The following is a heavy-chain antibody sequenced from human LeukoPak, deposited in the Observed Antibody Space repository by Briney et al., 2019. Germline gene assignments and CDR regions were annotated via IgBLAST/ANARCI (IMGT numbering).Heavy chain of an antibody. CDR3: ARDSSGDGYNPPSLFDY. Sequence: GGSLRLSCAASGFTFNSYSMNWVRQAPGKGLEWVAVISYDGSNKYYADSVKGRFTISRDNAKNSLYLQMNSLRAEDTAVYYCARDSSGDGYNPPSLFDYWGQGTLVTVSS. CDR1: GFTFNSYS. CDR2: ISYDGSNK. V-gene: IGHV3-30*03. J-gene: IGHJ4*02. D-gene: IGHD5-24*01.